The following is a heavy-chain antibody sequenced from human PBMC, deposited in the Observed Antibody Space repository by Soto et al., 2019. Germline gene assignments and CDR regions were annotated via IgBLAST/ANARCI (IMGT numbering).Heavy chain of an antibody. CDR1: GFTFSSYA. CDR3: ARDEIRFSWAYGMDV. CDR2: ISYDGSNK. V-gene: IGHV3-30-3*01. Sequence: QVQLVESGGGVVQPGRSLRLSCAASGFTFSSYAMHWVRQAPGKGLEWVAVISYDGSNKYYADSVKGRFTISRDNFKNSLYLQRNSLRAEDTAVYYCARDEIRFSWAYGMDVWGQGTSVTVSS. D-gene: IGHD3-3*01. J-gene: IGHJ6*02.